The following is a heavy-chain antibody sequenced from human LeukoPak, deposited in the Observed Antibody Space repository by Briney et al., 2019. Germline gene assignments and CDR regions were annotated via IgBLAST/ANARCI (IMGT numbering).Heavy chain of an antibody. V-gene: IGHV3-21*01. CDR3: ARDPGSGSYRGGY. J-gene: IGHJ4*02. Sequence: GGSLRLSCAASGFTFSSYSMNWVRQAPGKGLEWVSSISSSSSYIYYADSVKGRFTISRDNAKNSLYLQMNSLRAEDTAVYYCARDPGSGSYRGGYWGQGTLVTVSS. D-gene: IGHD1-26*01. CDR1: GFTFSSYS. CDR2: ISSSSSYI.